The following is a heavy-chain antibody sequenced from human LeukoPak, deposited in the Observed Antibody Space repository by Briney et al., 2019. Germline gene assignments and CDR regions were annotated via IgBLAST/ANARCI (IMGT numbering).Heavy chain of an antibody. CDR2: TYYRSKWYN. CDR1: GDSVSSNSAA. J-gene: IGHJ3*02. Sequence: SQTLSLTCAISGDSVSSNSAAWNWIRQSPSRGLEWLGRTYYRSKWYNDYAVSVKSRITINPDTSKNQFSLQLNSVTPEDTAVYYCATVSGDFDWLFGRNDAFDIWGQGTMVTVSS. V-gene: IGHV6-1*01. CDR3: ATVSGDFDWLFGRNDAFDI. D-gene: IGHD3-9*01.